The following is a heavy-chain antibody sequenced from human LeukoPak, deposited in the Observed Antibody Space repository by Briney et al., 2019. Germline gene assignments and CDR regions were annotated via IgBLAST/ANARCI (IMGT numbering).Heavy chain of an antibody. J-gene: IGHJ3*02. Sequence: GGSLRLSCAASGFTFSSYYMHWVGQAPGKGLVWVSRINSDGSSTTYADSVKGRFTISKDDAKNTLYLQMNSLRAEDTAVYYCARIGCYDSSGYPRAFDIWGQGTMVTVSS. CDR1: GFTFSSYY. CDR3: ARIGCYDSSGYPRAFDI. CDR2: INSDGSST. D-gene: IGHD3-22*01. V-gene: IGHV3-74*01.